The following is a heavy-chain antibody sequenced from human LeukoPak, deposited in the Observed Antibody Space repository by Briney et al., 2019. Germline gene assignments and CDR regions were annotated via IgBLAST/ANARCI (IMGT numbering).Heavy chain of an antibody. CDR3: ARRISTGWSFDY. V-gene: IGHV3-49*04. CDR1: GFTFGDYA. CDR2: ISSRAYGGTA. Sequence: GGSLRLSCTASGFTFGDYAMSWVRQAPGKGLEWVGFISSRAYGGTAEYAASVKGRFIISRDDSESIAYLQMHSLKTEDTAVYYCARRISTGWSFDYWGQGTLVTVSS. D-gene: IGHD6-19*01. J-gene: IGHJ4*02.